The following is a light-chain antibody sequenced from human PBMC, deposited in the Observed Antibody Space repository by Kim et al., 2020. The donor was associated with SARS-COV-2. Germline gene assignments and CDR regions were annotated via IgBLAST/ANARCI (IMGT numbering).Light chain of an antibody. CDR1: QDISNY. CDR2: GAG. J-gene: IGKJ4*01. CDR3: QQYENLPLT. Sequence: DIQMTQSPSSLSASVGDRVTITCQASQDISNYLDWYQQKPGKAPKLLIHGAGTLETGVPSRFSGSGSGTDYTFTITSLQPEDAATYFCQQYENLPLTFGGGTKVDIK. V-gene: IGKV1-33*01.